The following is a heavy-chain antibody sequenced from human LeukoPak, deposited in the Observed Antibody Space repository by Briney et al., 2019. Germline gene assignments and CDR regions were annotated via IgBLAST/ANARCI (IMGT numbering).Heavy chain of an antibody. CDR3: AKDLTTGTLSFDY. Sequence: GGSLRLSCAASGFTFSSYGMHWVRQAPGKGLEWVAVIWYDGSKKYYADSVKGRFTISRDNSKNTLYLQMNSLRAEDTAVYYCAKDLTTGTLSFDYWGQGTLVTVSS. J-gene: IGHJ4*02. D-gene: IGHD1-1*01. V-gene: IGHV3-33*06. CDR2: IWYDGSKK. CDR1: GFTFSSYG.